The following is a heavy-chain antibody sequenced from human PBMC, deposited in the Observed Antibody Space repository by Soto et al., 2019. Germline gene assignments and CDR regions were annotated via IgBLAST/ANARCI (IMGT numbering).Heavy chain of an antibody. CDR3: AGAVAGTWYYYYGMDV. CDR1: GFTFSSYE. Sequence: VGSLRLSCAASGFTFSSYEMNWVRQAPVKVLEWVSYISSSGSTIYYADSVKVRFTISRDNAKNSLYLQMNSLRAEDTAVYYCAGAVAGTWYYYYGMDVWGQGTTVTVYS. J-gene: IGHJ6*02. CDR2: ISSSGSTI. D-gene: IGHD6-19*01. V-gene: IGHV3-48*03.